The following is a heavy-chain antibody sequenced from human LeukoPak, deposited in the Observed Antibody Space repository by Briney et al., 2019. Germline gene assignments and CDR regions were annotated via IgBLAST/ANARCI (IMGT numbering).Heavy chain of an antibody. Sequence: GASVKVSCKASGYTFTGYYIHWVRQAPGQGLEWMGWINPNSGGTNYAQKFQGRVTMTRDTSISTAYMELSRLRSDGTAVYYCARVPRGDYGLDYWGQGTLVTVSS. CDR1: GYTFTGYY. CDR3: ARVPRGDYGLDY. J-gene: IGHJ4*02. V-gene: IGHV1-2*02. CDR2: INPNSGGT. D-gene: IGHD3-10*01.